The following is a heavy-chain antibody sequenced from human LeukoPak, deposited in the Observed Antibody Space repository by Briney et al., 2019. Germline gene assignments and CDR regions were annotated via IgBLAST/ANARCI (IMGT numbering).Heavy chain of an antibody. Sequence: SETLSLTCTVSGGSISSYYWSWIRQPAGKGLEWIGRIYTSGSTNYNPSLKSRVTMSVDTSKNRFSLKLSSVTAADTAVYYCARERLGDIVVVPAAIKEGDYFDYWGQGTLVTVSS. CDR2: IYTSGST. V-gene: IGHV4-4*07. D-gene: IGHD2-2*02. CDR1: GGSISSYY. CDR3: ARERLGDIVVVPAAIKEGDYFDY. J-gene: IGHJ4*02.